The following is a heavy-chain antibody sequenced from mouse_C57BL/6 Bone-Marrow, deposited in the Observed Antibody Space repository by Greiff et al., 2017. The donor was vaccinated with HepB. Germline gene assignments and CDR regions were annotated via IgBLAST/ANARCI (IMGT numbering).Heavy chain of an antibody. CDR1: GYTFTSYW. V-gene: IGHV1-53*01. D-gene: IGHD1-1*01. Sequence: QVQLKESGTELVKPGASVKLSCKASGYTFTSYWMHWVKQRPGQGLEWIGNINPSNGGTNYNEKFKSKATLTVDKSSSTAYMQLSSLTSEDSAVYYCASLLRYNYAMDYWGQGTSVTVSS. J-gene: IGHJ4*01. CDR3: ASLLRYNYAMDY. CDR2: INPSNGGT.